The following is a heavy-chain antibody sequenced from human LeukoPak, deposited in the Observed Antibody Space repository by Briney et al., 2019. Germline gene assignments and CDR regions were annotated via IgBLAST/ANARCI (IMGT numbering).Heavy chain of an antibody. V-gene: IGHV4-39*01. CDR2: IYFSGTT. Sequence: SETLSLTCTVSGGSISSNTYYWGWIRQPPGKGLEWIGSIYFSGTTHYNPSLKSRVTISVDTSKNQFSLKLNSVTAADTSVYYCARHGNRFTVTFFDYWGQGALVTVSS. CDR1: GGSISSNTYY. J-gene: IGHJ4*02. CDR3: ARHGNRFTVTFFDY. D-gene: IGHD4-17*01.